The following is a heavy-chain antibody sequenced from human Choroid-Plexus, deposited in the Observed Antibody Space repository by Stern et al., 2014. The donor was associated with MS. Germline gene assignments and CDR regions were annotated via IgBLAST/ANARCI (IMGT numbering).Heavy chain of an antibody. Sequence: VQLVESGGGVVQPGRPLRLSCVASGFTFGSCAMHCVRQAPGKGLEWVAGVSYDGSNKYYADSVKGRFTISRDNSQNTLYIQMSSLRPEDTAVYYCAKDRQYLTYFFDHWGQGSLVTVSS. CDR1: GFTFGSCA. J-gene: IGHJ5*02. D-gene: IGHD2/OR15-2a*01. CDR2: VSYDGSNK. CDR3: AKDRQYLTYFFDH. V-gene: IGHV3-30*18.